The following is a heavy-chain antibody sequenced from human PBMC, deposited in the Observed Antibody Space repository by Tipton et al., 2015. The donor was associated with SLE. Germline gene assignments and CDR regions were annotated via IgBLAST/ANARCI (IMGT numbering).Heavy chain of an antibody. V-gene: IGHV4-31*03. Sequence: TLSLTCTVSGDSITSDDYFWTWIRHHPGKGLEWIGHIGYRGNTDYTPSLKSRLTMSVDTSKNQFFLRLTSVTAADTAVYFCARGGVGGYDYFDHWGQGTLVTVSS. CDR3: ARGGVGGYDYFDH. CDR1: GDSITSDDYF. CDR2: IGYRGNT. D-gene: IGHD5-12*01. J-gene: IGHJ4*02.